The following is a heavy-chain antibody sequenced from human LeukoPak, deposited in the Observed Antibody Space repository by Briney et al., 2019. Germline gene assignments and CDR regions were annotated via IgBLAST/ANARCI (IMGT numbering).Heavy chain of an antibody. CDR1: GFTFSSYW. D-gene: IGHD6-19*01. J-gene: IGHJ4*02. Sequence: PGGSLRLSCAASGFTFSSYWMSWVRQAPGKGLEWVGRIKSKIDGGTTDYAAPVKGRFTISRDDSKNTLYLQMNSLEIEDTAVYHCSTLAVAGTSGVDYWGQGTLVTVSS. CDR3: STLAVAGTSGVDY. V-gene: IGHV3-15*05. CDR2: IKSKIDGGTT.